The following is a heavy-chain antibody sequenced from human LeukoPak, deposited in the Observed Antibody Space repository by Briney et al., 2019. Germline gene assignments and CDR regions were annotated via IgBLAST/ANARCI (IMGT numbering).Heavy chain of an antibody. D-gene: IGHD3-22*01. Sequence: ASVKVSCKASGYTFTSYDINWVRQATGQGLGWMGWMNPNSGNTGYAQKFQGRVTMTRNTSISTAYMELSSLRSEDTAVYYCARGLRPYYYDSSCYYYRYWGQGTLVTVSS. V-gene: IGHV1-8*01. CDR2: MNPNSGNT. J-gene: IGHJ4*02. CDR3: ARGLRPYYYDSSCYYYRY. CDR1: GYTFTSYD.